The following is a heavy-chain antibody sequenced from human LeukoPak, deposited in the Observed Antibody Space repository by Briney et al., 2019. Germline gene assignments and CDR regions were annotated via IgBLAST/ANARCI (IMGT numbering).Heavy chain of an antibody. J-gene: IGHJ3*02. CDR2: ISSNGGST. CDR1: GFTFSNYA. CDR3: VKVGTITEAGPFDI. D-gene: IGHD6-19*01. V-gene: IGHV3-64D*09. Sequence: GGSLRLSCSASGFTFSNYAMHWVRQAPGKGLEYVSAISSNGGSTYYADSVKGRFTISRDNSKNTLYLQMSSLRAEDTALYYCVKVGTITEAGPFDIWGQGTMVTVSS.